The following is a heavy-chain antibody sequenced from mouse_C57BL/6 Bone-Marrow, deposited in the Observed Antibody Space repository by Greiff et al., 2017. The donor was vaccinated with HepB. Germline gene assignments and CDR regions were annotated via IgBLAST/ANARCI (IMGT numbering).Heavy chain of an antibody. CDR3: ARAYYDYDRGFAY. CDR2: IYPGDGDT. J-gene: IGHJ3*01. CDR1: GYAFSSYW. V-gene: IGHV1-80*01. Sequence: VQLQQSGAELVKPGASVKISCKASGYAFSSYWMNWVKQRPGKGLEWIGQIYPGDGDTNYNGKFKGKATLTADKSSSTAYMQLSSLTSEDSAVYFCARAYYDYDRGFAYWAKGLWSLSLQ. D-gene: IGHD2-4*01.